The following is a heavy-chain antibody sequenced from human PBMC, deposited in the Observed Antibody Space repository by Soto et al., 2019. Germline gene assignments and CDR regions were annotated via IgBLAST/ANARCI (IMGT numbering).Heavy chain of an antibody. CDR3: ASYSSGWYDVSY. D-gene: IGHD6-19*01. CDR1: GGSVSSGSYY. J-gene: IGHJ4*02. V-gene: IGHV4-61*01. Sequence: QVQLQESGPGLVKPSETLSLTCTVSGGSVSSGSYYWSWIRQPPGKGLEWIGYIYYSGSTNYNPSLKSRVTISVDTSKNQFSLKLTSVTAADTAVYYCASYSSGWYDVSYWGQGTLVTVSS. CDR2: IYYSGST.